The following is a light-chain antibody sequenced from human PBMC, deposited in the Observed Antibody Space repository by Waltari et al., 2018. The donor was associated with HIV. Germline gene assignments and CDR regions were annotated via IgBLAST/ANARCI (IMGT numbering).Light chain of an antibody. J-gene: IGLJ2*01. CDR3: QSYDSSNHVV. CDR2: EDN. V-gene: IGLV6-57*01. Sequence: NFMLTKPHSVSESPGKTVTISCTRSSGSIASNYVQWYQQRPGSSPTTVIYEDNQRPSGSPDPFSGSIDVSSNSSSLTISGLKTEDEADYYCQSYDSSNHVVFGGWTKLTVL. CDR1: SGSIASNY.